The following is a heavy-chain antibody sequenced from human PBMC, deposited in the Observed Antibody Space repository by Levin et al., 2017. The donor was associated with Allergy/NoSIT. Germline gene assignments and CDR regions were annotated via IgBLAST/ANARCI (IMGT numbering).Heavy chain of an antibody. D-gene: IGHD3-22*01. Sequence: SETLSLTCAVYGGSFSGYYWSWIRQPPGKGLEWIGEINHSGSTNYNPSLKSRVTISVDTSKNQFSLKLSSVTAADTAVYYCARSYDSSGYYYDYWGQGTLVTVSS. CDR2: INHSGST. V-gene: IGHV4-34*01. CDR1: GGSFSGYY. J-gene: IGHJ4*02. CDR3: ARSYDSSGYYYDY.